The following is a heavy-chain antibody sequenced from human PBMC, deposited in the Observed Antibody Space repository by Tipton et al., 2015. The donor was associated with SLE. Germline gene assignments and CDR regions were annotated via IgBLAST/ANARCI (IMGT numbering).Heavy chain of an antibody. J-gene: IGHJ4*02. CDR2: ISSSGSTI. Sequence: SLRLSCAASGFTFSSYEMNWVRQAPGKGLEWVSYISSSGSTIYYADSVKGRFTTSRDNAKNSLYLQMNSLRAEDTAVYYCAKAKGDYGSGSYWWNYWGQGTLVTVSS. D-gene: IGHD3-10*01. V-gene: IGHV3-48*03. CDR1: GFTFSSYE. CDR3: AKAKGDYGSGSYWWNY.